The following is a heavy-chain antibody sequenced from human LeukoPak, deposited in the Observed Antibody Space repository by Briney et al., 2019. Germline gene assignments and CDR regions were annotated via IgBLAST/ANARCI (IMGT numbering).Heavy chain of an antibody. D-gene: IGHD3-22*01. Sequence: KAGGSLRLSCAASGFTFSSHGMNWVRQAPGKGLEWVSSISSSGTYIYYADSVKGRFTIFRDNAKNSLHLQMNSLRAEDTAVYFCTRERRNYDSSAYHRNNWVQGTLVTVSS. CDR2: ISSSGTYI. V-gene: IGHV3-21*06. J-gene: IGHJ4*02. CDR1: GFTFSSHG. CDR3: TRERRNYDSSAYHRNN.